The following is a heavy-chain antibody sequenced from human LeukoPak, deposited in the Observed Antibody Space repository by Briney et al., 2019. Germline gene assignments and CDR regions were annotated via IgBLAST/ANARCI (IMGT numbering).Heavy chain of an antibody. V-gene: IGHV5-51*01. CDR1: GYSFTSYW. J-gene: IGHJ5*02. CDR2: IYPGDSDT. Sequence: GESLKISCKGSGYSFTSYWIAWVRQMPGKGLEWMGIIYPGDSDTRYSPSFQGQVTISADKSISTAYLQWSSLKASDTAIYYCARAESDDSSANWFDPWGQGTLVTVSS. D-gene: IGHD3-22*01. CDR3: ARAESDDSSANWFDP.